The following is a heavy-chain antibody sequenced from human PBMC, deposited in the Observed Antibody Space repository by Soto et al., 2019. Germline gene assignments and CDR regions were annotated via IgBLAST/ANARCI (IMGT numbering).Heavy chain of an antibody. CDR2: ISSSGSTI. V-gene: IGHV3-48*03. CDR3: ARPQLGSYYYYGMDV. CDR1: GFTFSSYE. Sequence: EVQLVESGGGLVQPGGSLRLSCAASGFTFSSYEMNWVRQAPGKGLEWASYISSSGSTIYYADSVKGRFTISRDNAKNSLYLQMNSLRAEDTAVYYCARPQLGSYYYYGMDVWGQGTTVTVSS. J-gene: IGHJ6*02. D-gene: IGHD1-1*01.